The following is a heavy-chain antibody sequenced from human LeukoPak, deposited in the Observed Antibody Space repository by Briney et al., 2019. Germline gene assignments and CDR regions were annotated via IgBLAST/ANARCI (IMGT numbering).Heavy chain of an antibody. J-gene: IGHJ4*02. V-gene: IGHV3-30*04. CDR2: ILYDGRTT. Sequence: GGSLRLSCAASGFTFRSYTMHWVRQAPGKGLEWVAVILYDGRTTNYAESVRGRFTISRDTSENTLYLQMNSLRAEDTAVYYCARVLQGEWFFDYWGQGTLVTVSS. CDR1: GFTFRSYT. D-gene: IGHD3-3*01. CDR3: ARVLQGEWFFDY.